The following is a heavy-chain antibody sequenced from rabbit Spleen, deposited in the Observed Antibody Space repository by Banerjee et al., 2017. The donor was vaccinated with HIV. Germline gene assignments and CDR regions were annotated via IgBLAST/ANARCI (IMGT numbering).Heavy chain of an antibody. J-gene: IGHJ4*01. CDR2: IYPGFGVT. CDR3: ARDLANPSVNNDL. V-gene: IGHV1S47*01. D-gene: IGHD3-3*01. CDR1: GFDFSSNA. Sequence: QEQLLESGGGLVQPGGSLTLSCKVSGFDFSSNAMSWVRQAPGKGLEWIGDIYPGFGVTNYANSVKGRFTISSDNAQNTVDLQMNSLTAADTATYFCARDLANPSVNNDLWGQGTLVT.